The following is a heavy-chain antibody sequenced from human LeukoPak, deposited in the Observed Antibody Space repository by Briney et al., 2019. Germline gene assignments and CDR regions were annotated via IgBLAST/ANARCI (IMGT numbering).Heavy chain of an antibody. V-gene: IGHV4-34*01. Sequence: SDTLSLTCAVYGGSFSGYYWSWIRQPPGKGLEWIGEINHSGSTNYNPSLKSRVTISVDTSKNQFSLKLSSVTAADTAVYYCARRWGLADIVVTPVAGGFDPWGQGTLVTVSS. CDR2: INHSGST. D-gene: IGHD2-2*01. J-gene: IGHJ5*02. CDR1: GGSFSGYY. CDR3: ARRWGLADIVVTPVAGGFDP.